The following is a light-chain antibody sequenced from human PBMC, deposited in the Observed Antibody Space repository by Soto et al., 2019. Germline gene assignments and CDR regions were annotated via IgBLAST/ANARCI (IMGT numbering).Light chain of an antibody. V-gene: IGKV3-20*01. Sequence: VTTQSPGTLSLSPWERATLSCRAIQSVTSNYLAWYQQKPGQAPRLLIYGASSRATGIPDRFSGSGSGTDFTLTIRRLEPEDFAVYYCQQYGSSYPWTFGQGTKVDIK. CDR2: GAS. CDR3: QQYGSSYPWT. J-gene: IGKJ1*01. CDR1: QSVTSNY.